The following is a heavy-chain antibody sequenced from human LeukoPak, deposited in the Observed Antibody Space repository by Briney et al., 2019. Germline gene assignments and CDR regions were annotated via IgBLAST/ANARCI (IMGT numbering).Heavy chain of an antibody. D-gene: IGHD1-7*01. CDR1: GFTVSSNY. CDR3: TREVMGTTFSSWFEP. CDR2: IYSGGST. V-gene: IGHV3-53*01. J-gene: IGHJ5*02. Sequence: AGGSLRLSCAASGFTVSSNYMSWVRQAPGKGLEWVSVIYSGGSTYYADSVKGRFTISRDNSKNTLCLQMNSLRAEDTAVYYCTREVMGTTFSSWFEPWGQGTLVTVSS.